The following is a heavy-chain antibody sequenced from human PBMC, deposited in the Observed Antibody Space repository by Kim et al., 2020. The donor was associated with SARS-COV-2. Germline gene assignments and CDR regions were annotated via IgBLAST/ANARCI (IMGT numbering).Heavy chain of an antibody. Sequence: ASVKVSCKASGYTFTSYDINWVRQATGQGLEWMGWMNPNSGNTGYAQKFQGRVTMTRNTSISTVYMELSSLRSEDTAVYYCARGGRGSMIVVVIRPYYYYAMDVWGQGTTVTVSS. CDR1: GYTFTSYD. CDR2: MNPNSGNT. V-gene: IGHV1-8*02. D-gene: IGHD3-22*01. J-gene: IGHJ6*02. CDR3: ARGGRGSMIVVVIRPYYYYAMDV.